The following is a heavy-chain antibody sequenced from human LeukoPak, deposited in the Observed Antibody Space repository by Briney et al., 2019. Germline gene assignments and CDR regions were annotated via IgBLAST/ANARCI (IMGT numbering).Heavy chain of an antibody. CDR2: IIPILGIA. CDR1: GGTFSSYA. CDR3: ARSMVRGVTPTETFDY. Sequence: GASVKVSCKASGGTFSSYAISWVRQAPGQGLEWMGRIIPILGIANYAQKFQGRVTITADKSTSTAYMELSSLRSEDTAVYYCARSMVRGVTPTETFDYWGQGTLVTVSS. J-gene: IGHJ4*02. V-gene: IGHV1-69*04. D-gene: IGHD3-10*01.